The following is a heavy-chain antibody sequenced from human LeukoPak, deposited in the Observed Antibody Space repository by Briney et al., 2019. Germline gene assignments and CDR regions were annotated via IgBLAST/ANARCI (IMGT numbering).Heavy chain of an antibody. Sequence: SETLSLTCTLSGGSISSYYWSWIRQPPGKGLEWIGYIYYSGSTNYNPSLKSRVTISVDTSKNQFSLKLSSVTAADTAVYYCARVPYYDSSGYYEDHYGMDVWGQGTTVTVSS. V-gene: IGHV4-59*01. J-gene: IGHJ6*02. CDR1: GGSISSYY. D-gene: IGHD3-22*01. CDR3: ARVPYYDSSGYYEDHYGMDV. CDR2: IYYSGST.